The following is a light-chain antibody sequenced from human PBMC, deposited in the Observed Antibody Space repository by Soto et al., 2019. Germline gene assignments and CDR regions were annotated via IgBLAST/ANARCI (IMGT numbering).Light chain of an antibody. CDR3: QQYNDWPPWT. Sequence: EIVLTQSPGTLSLSPGERATLSCRASQSVSSSYLAWYQQKPGQAPRLLIYGASSRATGIPDRFSGSGSEADFTLTISRLEPEDFAVYYCQQYNDWPPWTFGQGTKVDIK. V-gene: IGKV3-20*01. CDR1: QSVSSSY. J-gene: IGKJ1*01. CDR2: GAS.